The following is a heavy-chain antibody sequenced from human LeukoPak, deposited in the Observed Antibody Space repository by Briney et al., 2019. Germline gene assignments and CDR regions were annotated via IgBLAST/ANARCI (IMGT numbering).Heavy chain of an antibody. CDR3: ARAHGSGSFFWFDP. D-gene: IGHD3-10*01. Sequence: ASVTVSCTASGYTFTGYYMHWVRQAPGQGLEWMGWINPNSGGTNYAQKFQGRVTMTRDTSISTAYMELSRLRSDDTAVYYCARAHGSGSFFWFDPWGQGTLVTVSS. V-gene: IGHV1-2*02. J-gene: IGHJ5*02. CDR2: INPNSGGT. CDR1: GYTFTGYY.